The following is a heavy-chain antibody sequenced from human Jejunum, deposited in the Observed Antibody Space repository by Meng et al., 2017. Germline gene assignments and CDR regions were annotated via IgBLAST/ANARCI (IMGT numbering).Heavy chain of an antibody. J-gene: IGHJ4*02. CDR2: INDSGST. CDR3: ARGNEYSNYGADF. CDR1: GGSISDYY. V-gene: IGHV4-34*01. Sequence: QVKLQQWGAGLLKPSETLSPTCAVYGGSISDYYWTWIRQPPGKGLEWSGEINDSGSTNYNPSLNSRVTISVDTSKSQFYLRVSSVAAADTAVYYCARGNEYSNYGADFWGQGTLVTSPQ. D-gene: IGHD4-11*01.